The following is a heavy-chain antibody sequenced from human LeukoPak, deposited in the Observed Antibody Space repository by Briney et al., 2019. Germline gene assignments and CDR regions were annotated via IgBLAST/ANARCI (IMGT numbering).Heavy chain of an antibody. J-gene: IGHJ4*02. CDR2: IYTTGKT. CDR1: SGSINSYY. Sequence: SETLSLTCTVSSGSINSYYWGWVRQPAGRGLVWIGRIYTTGKTDYNPSLKSRLTMSVDTSKRQFSLNLMSVTAADTAIYFCARHGYTASHYFLDFWSQGTLVTVSS. CDR3: ARHGYTASHYFLDF. V-gene: IGHV4-4*07. D-gene: IGHD3-16*01.